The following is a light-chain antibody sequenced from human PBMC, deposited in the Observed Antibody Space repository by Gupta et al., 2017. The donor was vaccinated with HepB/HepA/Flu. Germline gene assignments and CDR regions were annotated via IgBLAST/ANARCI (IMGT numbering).Light chain of an antibody. V-gene: IGKV3-15*01. CDR2: GAS. Sequence: EIVMTQSPATLSVSPGERATLSCRASQSVSSKLAWYQQKPGQAPRLLIYGASTRATGIPARFSGSGSGTXFTLTIXSLQPEDFAVYSCQQENDWPITFGXGTKVEIK. CDR3: QQENDWPIT. CDR1: QSVSSK. J-gene: IGKJ4*01.